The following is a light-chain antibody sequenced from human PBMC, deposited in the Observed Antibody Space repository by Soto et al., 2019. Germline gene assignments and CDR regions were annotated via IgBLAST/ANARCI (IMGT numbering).Light chain of an antibody. J-gene: IGKJ2*01. V-gene: IGKV1-5*03. CDR3: QQYNSYSYT. CDR2: KAS. CDR1: QSISSW. Sequence: DIQMTQSPSTLSASVGDRVTITCRASQSISSWLAGYQQKPGKAPKLLIYKASSSESGVPSRFSGSGSGTEFTLTISSLQPDDFATYYCQQYNSYSYTFGQGTKLEIK.